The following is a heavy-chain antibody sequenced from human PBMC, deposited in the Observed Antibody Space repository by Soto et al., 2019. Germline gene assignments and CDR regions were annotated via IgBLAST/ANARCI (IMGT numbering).Heavy chain of an antibody. D-gene: IGHD4-17*01. CDR3: ARTTAVPNTLRSRYFFDY. J-gene: IGHJ4*02. V-gene: IGHV4-61*01. CDR2: VYYSGTT. Sequence: SETLSLTCSVSGGSISDKTYYWSWIRQPPGKRLEWIGYVYYSGTTNYNPSLKSRVTISVDLSKNRFSLRLSSVTTADTALYYCARTTAVPNTLRSRYFFDYWGQGTLVTVS. CDR1: GGSISDKTYY.